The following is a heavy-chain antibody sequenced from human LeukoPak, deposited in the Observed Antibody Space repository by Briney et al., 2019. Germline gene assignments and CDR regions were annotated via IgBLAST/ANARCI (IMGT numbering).Heavy chain of an antibody. J-gene: IGHJ5*02. D-gene: IGHD4-23*01. CDR3: AREPDPGGWFDP. CDR2: IIPIFGTA. Sequence: ASVKVSCKASGGTFSSYAISWVRQAPGQGLEWMGGIIPIFGTANYAQKFQGRVTITADESTSTAYMELSSLRSEDTAVYYCAREPDPGGWFDPWGQGTLVTVSS. V-gene: IGHV1-69*13. CDR1: GGTFSSYA.